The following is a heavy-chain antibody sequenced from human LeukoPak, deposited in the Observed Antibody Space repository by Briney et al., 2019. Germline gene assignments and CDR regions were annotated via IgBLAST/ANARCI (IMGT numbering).Heavy chain of an antibody. D-gene: IGHD3-22*01. CDR3: ASAPDSSGYYWYFDP. Sequence: SETLSLTCTVSGGSISSYYWSWIRQPPGKGLEWIGYIYYSGSTNYNPSLKSRVTISVDTSKNQFSLKLSSVTAADTAVYYCASAPDSSGYYWYFDPWGRGTLVTVSS. CDR2: IYYSGST. V-gene: IGHV4-59*01. CDR1: GGSISSYY. J-gene: IGHJ2*01.